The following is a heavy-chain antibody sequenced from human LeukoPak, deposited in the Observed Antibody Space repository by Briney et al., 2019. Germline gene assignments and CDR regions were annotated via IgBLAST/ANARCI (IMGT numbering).Heavy chain of an antibody. CDR3: AREMHWLAFDY. CDR1: GYTFIGNY. CDR2: INPNSGDT. D-gene: IGHD6-19*01. V-gene: IGHV1-2*06. J-gene: IGHJ4*02. Sequence: ASVKVSCKASGYTFIGNYIHWVRQAPGQGLEWMGRINPNSGDTSYAQKFQVRVTMTRDTSLSTAYMELSRLRSDDTAVYYCAREMHWLAFDYWGQGTLVTVSS.